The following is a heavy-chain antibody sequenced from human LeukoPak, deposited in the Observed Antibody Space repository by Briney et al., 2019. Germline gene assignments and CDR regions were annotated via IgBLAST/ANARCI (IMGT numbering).Heavy chain of an antibody. Sequence: PAETLTLTCAASGGSISSCNWQSWLRPPPAKGLEWIGEIYHSGSTNYNPSLKSRVTISVDKSKNQFSLKLSSLTAADTAVYYCARYYDILSALGYWGQGTLVTVSS. CDR3: ARYYDILSALGY. CDR1: GGSISSCNW. CDR2: IYHSGST. J-gene: IGHJ4*02. D-gene: IGHD3-9*01. V-gene: IGHV4-4*02.